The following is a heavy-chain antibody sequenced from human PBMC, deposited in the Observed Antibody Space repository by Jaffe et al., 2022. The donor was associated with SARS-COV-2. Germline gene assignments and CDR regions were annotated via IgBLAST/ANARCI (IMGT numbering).Heavy chain of an antibody. CDR2: INSDGSST. V-gene: IGHV3-74*01. CDR3: ASLYSSNNWFDP. CDR1: GFTFSSYW. Sequence: EVQLVESGGGLVQPGGSLRLSCAASGFTFSSYWMHWVRQAPGKGLVWVSRINSDGSSTSYADSVKGRFTISRDNAKNTLYLQMNSLRAEDTAVYYCASLYSSNNWFDPWGQGTLVTVSS. J-gene: IGHJ5*02. D-gene: IGHD6-13*01.